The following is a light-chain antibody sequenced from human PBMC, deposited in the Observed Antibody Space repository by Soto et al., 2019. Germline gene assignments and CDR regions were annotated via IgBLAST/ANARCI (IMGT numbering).Light chain of an antibody. CDR2: DAS. J-gene: IGKJ5*01. Sequence: DIQMTQSPSTLSASVGDRVTITCRASQSISSWLAWYQQKPGKAPKLLIFDASTLDSGVPSRFSGSGSGTEFTFTISSLQPDDFATYYCQQYSSFSVTFGQGTRLEIK. CDR3: QQYSSFSVT. V-gene: IGKV1-5*01. CDR1: QSISSW.